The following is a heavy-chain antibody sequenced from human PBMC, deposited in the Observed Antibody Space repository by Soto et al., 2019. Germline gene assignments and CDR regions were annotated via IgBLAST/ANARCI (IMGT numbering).Heavy chain of an antibody. CDR3: AKDKVPVVVTAPFDD. CDR2: ISYDGSNK. V-gene: IGHV3-30*18. J-gene: IGHJ4*02. Sequence: QVQLVESGGGVVQPGRSLRLSCAASGFTFSSYGMHWVRQAPGKGLEWVAVISYDGSNKYYADSVKGRFTISRDNSKNTLYLQMNNLRAEDTAVYYCAKDKVPVVVTAPFDDWGQGTLVTVSS. CDR1: GFTFSSYG. D-gene: IGHD2-21*02.